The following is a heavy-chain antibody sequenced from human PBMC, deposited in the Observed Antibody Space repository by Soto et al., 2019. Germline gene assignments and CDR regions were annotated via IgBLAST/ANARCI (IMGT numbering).Heavy chain of an antibody. CDR1: GFSLSTGGLG. J-gene: IGHJ6*02. CDR3: VHSRCGGDCLRSYSSHYYYGMDV. D-gene: IGHD2-21*02. V-gene: IGHV2-5*02. CDR2: IYWDDDK. Sequence: QITLKESGPTLVKPTQTLTLTCTFSGFSLSTGGLGVGWIRQPPGEALEWLALIYWDDDKRYSPSLRSRLTIIXDXSXNXXVLIMTNMDPVDTATYYCVHSRCGGDCLRSYSSHYYYGMDVWGQGTTVTVSS.